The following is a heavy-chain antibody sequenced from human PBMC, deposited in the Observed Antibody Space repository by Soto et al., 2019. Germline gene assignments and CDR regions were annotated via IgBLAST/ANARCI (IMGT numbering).Heavy chain of an antibody. CDR2: ITNDGITK. V-gene: IGHV3-30*03. J-gene: IGHJ4*02. D-gene: IGHD6-19*01. CDR1: GFTFSTFA. Sequence: QVQLGESGGGVVQPGRSLRLSCAASGFTFSTFAMHWVRQAPGKGLEWVALITNDGITKYYAESVKGRFTISRDNSKNTLYLEMDSLRTEDTAVYYAYSSGWWGQGSRVTVSS. CDR3: YSSGW.